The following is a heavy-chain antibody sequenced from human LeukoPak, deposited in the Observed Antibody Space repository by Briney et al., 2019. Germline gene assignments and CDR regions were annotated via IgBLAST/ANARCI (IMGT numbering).Heavy chain of an antibody. V-gene: IGHV4-59*10. CDR1: GVSFIGYY. CDR2: IYISGST. Sequence: SETLSLTCAGYGVSFIGYYWSWIRQPAGKGLEWIGRIYISGSTHYNPSLTSRVTISVDTSKNQSSLKLNAVTAADTAVYYCARQYYYYYYMDVWGKGTTVTVSS. CDR3: ARQYYYYYYMDV. J-gene: IGHJ6*03.